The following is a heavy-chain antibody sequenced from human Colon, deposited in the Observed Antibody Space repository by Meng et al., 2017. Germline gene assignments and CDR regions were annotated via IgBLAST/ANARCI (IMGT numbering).Heavy chain of an antibody. Sequence: QVQPQQAGPGLVKPSQTLPLTCAISGDSVSSNSAAWNWIRQSPSRGLEWLGRTYYRSKYYNDYALSVKSRITINPDTSKNQFSLQLNSVTPEDTAIYYCARDWGDVRGGFDFWGQGTLVTVSS. CDR2: TYYRSKYYN. V-gene: IGHV6-1*01. J-gene: IGHJ4*02. CDR1: GDSVSSNSAA. CDR3: ARDWGDVRGGFDF. D-gene: IGHD3-10*02.